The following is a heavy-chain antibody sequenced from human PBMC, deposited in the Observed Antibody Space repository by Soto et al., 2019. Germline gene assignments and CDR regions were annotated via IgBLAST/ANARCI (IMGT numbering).Heavy chain of an antibody. CDR3: AKDIVIFGVVIPYYYYYGMDV. D-gene: IGHD3-3*01. J-gene: IGHJ6*02. V-gene: IGHV3-23*01. Sequence: EVQLLESGGGLVQPGGSLRLSYAASGFTFSSYAMSWVRQAPGKGLEWVSAISGSGGSTYYADSVKGRFTISRDNSKNTLYLQMNSLRAEDTAVYYCAKDIVIFGVVIPYYYYYGMDVWGQGTTVTVSS. CDR2: ISGSGGST. CDR1: GFTFSSYA.